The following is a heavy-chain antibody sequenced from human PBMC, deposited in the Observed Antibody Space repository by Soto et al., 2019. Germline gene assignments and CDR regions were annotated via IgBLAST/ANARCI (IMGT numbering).Heavy chain of an antibody. CDR2: INAGNGNT. V-gene: IGHV1-3*01. Sequence: ASVKVSCKASGYTFTSYAMHWVRQAPGQRLEWMGWINAGNGNTKYSQKFQGRVTITRDTSASTAYMELSSLRSEDTAVYYCARSAGGYYNWFDTWGQGTLVTVSS. D-gene: IGHD3-22*01. CDR1: GYTFTSYA. J-gene: IGHJ5*02. CDR3: ARSAGGYYNWFDT.